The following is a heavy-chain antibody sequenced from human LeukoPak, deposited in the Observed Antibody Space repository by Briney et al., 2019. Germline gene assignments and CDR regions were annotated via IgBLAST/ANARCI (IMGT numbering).Heavy chain of an antibody. J-gene: IGHJ4*02. CDR2: IIPIFGTA. CDR1: GGTFSSYA. D-gene: IGHD3-10*01. V-gene: IGHV1-69*13. CDR3: ARAGHYYGSGSYLFDY. Sequence: ASVKVSCKASGGTFSSYAISWVRQAPGQGLEWMGGIIPIFGTANYAQKFQGRVTITADESTSTAYMELSSLRSEDTAVYYCARAGHYYGSGSYLFDYWGQGTLVTVSS.